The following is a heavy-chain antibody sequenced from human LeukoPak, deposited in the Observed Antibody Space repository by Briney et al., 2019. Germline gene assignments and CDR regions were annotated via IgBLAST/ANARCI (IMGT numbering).Heavy chain of an antibody. Sequence: PGGSLRLSCAASGFTFSSYSMNWVRQAPGKGLEWVSSISSSSSYIYYADSVKGRFTISRDNAKNSLYLQMNSLRAEDTAVYYCAREKEVPQGSYYYYYGMDVWGQGTTVTVSS. CDR3: AREKEVPQGSYYYYYGMDV. CDR1: GFTFSSYS. CDR2: ISSSSSYI. D-gene: IGHD2-2*01. V-gene: IGHV3-21*01. J-gene: IGHJ6*02.